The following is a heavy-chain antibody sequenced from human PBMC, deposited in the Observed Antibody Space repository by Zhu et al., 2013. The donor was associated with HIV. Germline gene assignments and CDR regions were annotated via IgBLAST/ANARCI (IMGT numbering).Heavy chain of an antibody. V-gene: IGHV1-69*06. Sequence: QVQVVQSGAEVKKPGSSVKVSCKASGGAFRRNDINWVRQAPGQGLEWMGGLIPLFATTHYSQKFQDRVTITADMSTGTAYMELRGLTYDDTGIYYCARDGATAAKLYVFESWGPGTLVTVSS. CDR2: LIPLFATT. D-gene: IGHD1-26*01. CDR3: ARDGATAAKLYVFES. CDR1: GGAFRRND. J-gene: IGHJ4*02.